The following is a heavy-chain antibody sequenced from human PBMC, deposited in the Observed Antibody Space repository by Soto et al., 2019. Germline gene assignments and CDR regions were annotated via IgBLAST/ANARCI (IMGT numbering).Heavy chain of an antibody. D-gene: IGHD3-22*01. Sequence: SENLSLTCTVSVGSIRSHEYYWCWLRHPPVTGMECIGSIYHGGSTYYNPSLNSRVTLSIDMTNNNVSLILNSVTAADTAVYYCARVGPWVPYYYDSSPYTFENWFDPWGQGTLVTVSS. CDR3: ARVGPWVPYYYDSSPYTFENWFDP. V-gene: IGHV4-39*02. CDR2: IYHGGST. J-gene: IGHJ5*02. CDR1: VGSIRSHEYY.